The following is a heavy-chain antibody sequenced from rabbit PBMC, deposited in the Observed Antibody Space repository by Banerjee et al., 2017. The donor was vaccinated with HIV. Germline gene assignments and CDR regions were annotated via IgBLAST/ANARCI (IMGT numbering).Heavy chain of an antibody. CDR2: IDPVFGIT. Sequence: QEQLVESGGGLVQPGGSLKLSCKASGFDFSNYGVSWVRQAPGKGLEWIGYIDPVFGITYYATWATGRFTISKTSSTTVTLQMTSLTAADTATYFCARNYVNAFDPWGPGTLVTVS. D-gene: IGHD4-2*01. V-gene: IGHV1S39*01. CDR3: ARNYVNAFDP. J-gene: IGHJ2*01. CDR1: GFDFSNYG.